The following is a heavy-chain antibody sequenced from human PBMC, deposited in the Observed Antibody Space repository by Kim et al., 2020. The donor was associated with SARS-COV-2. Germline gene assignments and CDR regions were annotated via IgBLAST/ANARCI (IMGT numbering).Heavy chain of an antibody. D-gene: IGHD3-10*01. Sequence: GGSLRLSCVASGFTFSSYAMSWVRQAPGKGLEWVSAISGSGSTYYADSVKGRFTISRDNSKHTLYLQVSSLRADDTAVYYCAKVGSIWFFGLDVWGQGTTVSVPS. CDR3: AKVGSIWFFGLDV. V-gene: IGHV3-23*01. J-gene: IGHJ6*02. CDR2: ISGSGST. CDR1: GFTFSSYA.